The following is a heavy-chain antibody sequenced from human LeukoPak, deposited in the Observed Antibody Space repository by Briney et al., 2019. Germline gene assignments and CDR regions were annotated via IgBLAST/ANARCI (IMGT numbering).Heavy chain of an antibody. Sequence: GGSLRLSCAASGFTFSSHTMHWVRQAPGKGLEYVSAISSNGGSTYYANSVKGRFTISRDNSKNTLYLQMGSLRAEDMAVHYCAREAKNYYGMDVWGQGTTVTVSS. CDR1: GFTFSSHT. CDR2: ISSNGGST. V-gene: IGHV3-64*01. CDR3: AREAKNYYGMDV. J-gene: IGHJ6*02.